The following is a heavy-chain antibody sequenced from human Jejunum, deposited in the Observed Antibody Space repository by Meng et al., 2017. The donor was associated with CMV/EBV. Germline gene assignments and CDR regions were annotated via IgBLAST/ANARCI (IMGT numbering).Heavy chain of an antibody. Sequence: SFYQYAMHWVRQVPGKGLEWVSGISWNSGNAGYADSVKGRFTISRDNAKNSLYLEMNSLRPDDTALYYCAKAPSGGWNYFFYFDIWGQGTLVTVSS. CDR2: ISWNSGNA. D-gene: IGHD1-7*01. CDR3: AKAPSGGWNYFFYFDI. V-gene: IGHV3-9*01. CDR1: SFYQYA. J-gene: IGHJ4*02.